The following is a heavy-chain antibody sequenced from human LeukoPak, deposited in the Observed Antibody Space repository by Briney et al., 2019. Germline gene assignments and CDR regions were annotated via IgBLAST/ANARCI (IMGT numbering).Heavy chain of an antibody. CDR2: VYHSGTT. J-gene: IGHJ4*02. V-gene: IGHV4-4*02. Sequence: SVTLSLTCAVSGGSISSNNWWSWVRQPPGKGLEWIGEVYHSGTTNYNPSLKSRVTISVDKSKNLFSLKLSSVTAADTALYYCARGYSYGFPLDFWGQGTLVTVSS. CDR1: GGSISSNNW. CDR3: ARGYSYGFPLDF. D-gene: IGHD5-18*01.